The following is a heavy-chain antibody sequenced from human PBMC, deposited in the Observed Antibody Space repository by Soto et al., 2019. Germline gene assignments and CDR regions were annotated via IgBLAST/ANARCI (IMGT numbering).Heavy chain of an antibody. J-gene: IGHJ6*02. CDR3: ARYERRGYYYYYYGMDV. D-gene: IGHD3-16*01. Sequence: ETLSLTCAVYGGSFSGYYWSWIRQPPGKGLEWIGEINHSGSTNYNPSLKSRVTISVDTSKNQFSLKLSSVTAADTAVYYCARYERRGYYYYYYGMDVWGQGTTVTVSS. V-gene: IGHV4-34*01. CDR2: INHSGST. CDR1: GGSFSGYY.